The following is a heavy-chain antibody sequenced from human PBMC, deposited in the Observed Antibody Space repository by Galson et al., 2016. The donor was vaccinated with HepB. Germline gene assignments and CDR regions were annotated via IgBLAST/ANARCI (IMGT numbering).Heavy chain of an antibody. CDR3: VRAGRGAPLDP. D-gene: IGHD4/OR15-4a*01. V-gene: IGHV3-30-3*01. CDR1: GFAFSNSQ. Sequence: SLRLSCAASGFAFSNSQMHWVRQAPGKGLEWVAVISYDGYNRYFADSVKGRFTVSRDNSKSTLYLDINSLRAGDTAMYHCVRAGRGAPLDPWGQGTLVTVSS. J-gene: IGHJ5*02. CDR2: ISYDGYNR.